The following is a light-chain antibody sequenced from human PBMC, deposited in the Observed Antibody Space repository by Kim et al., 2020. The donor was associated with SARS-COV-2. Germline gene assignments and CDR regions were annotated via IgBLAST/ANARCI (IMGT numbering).Light chain of an antibody. CDR1: QSVKNNY. V-gene: IGKV3-20*01. J-gene: IGKJ2*01. CDR2: DAS. CDR3: HQYGNTPRT. Sequence: LSPAERATLSCRASQSVKNNYLAWYQQKPGQAPSLLIYDASSRATGIPDRFSGSESGTDFTLTISRLEPEDFAVYHCHQYGNTPRTFGQGTKLEI.